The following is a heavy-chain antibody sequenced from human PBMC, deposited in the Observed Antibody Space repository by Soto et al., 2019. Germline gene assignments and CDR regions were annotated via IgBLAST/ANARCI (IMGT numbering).Heavy chain of an antibody. CDR3: ARAGVLLWFGEHNAFDI. V-gene: IGHV1-3*01. D-gene: IGHD3-10*01. Sequence: ASVKVSCKASGYTFTSYAMHWVRQAPGQRLEWMGWINAGNGNTKYSQKFQGRVTITRDTSASTAYMELSSLRSEDTAVYYCARAGVLLWFGEHNAFDIWGQGTMVTVSS. CDR2: INAGNGNT. CDR1: GYTFTSYA. J-gene: IGHJ3*02.